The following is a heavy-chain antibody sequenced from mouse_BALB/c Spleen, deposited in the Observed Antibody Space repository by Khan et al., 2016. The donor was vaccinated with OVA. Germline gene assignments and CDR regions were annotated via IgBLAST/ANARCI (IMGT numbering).Heavy chain of an antibody. D-gene: IGHD1-2*01. CDR3: ARTGYYYFDY. J-gene: IGHJ2*01. V-gene: IGHV5-17*02. CDR1: GFTFSGFV. Sequence: EVELVESGGGLVQPGGSLKLSCAASGFTFSGFVMHWGRQAPEKGLEWVAYISSGSKTTYYAATVKGRFNISRDNTKNTLFLQMTSLRTEATAMYFCARTGYYYFDYWGQGTTLTVSS. CDR2: ISSGSKTT.